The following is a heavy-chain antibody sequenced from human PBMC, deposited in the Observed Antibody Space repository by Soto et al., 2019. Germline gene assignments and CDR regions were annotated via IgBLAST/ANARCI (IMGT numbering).Heavy chain of an antibody. V-gene: IGHV4-59*01. CDR1: GGSISSYY. Sequence: SETLSLTCTVSGGSISSYYWSWIRQPPGKGLEWIGYIYYSGSTNYNPSLKSRVTISVDTSKNQFSLKLSSVTAADTAVYYCARTKLLWFGEYLNTYYFDYWGQGTLVTVSS. J-gene: IGHJ4*02. CDR2: IYYSGST. CDR3: ARTKLLWFGEYLNTYYFDY. D-gene: IGHD3-10*01.